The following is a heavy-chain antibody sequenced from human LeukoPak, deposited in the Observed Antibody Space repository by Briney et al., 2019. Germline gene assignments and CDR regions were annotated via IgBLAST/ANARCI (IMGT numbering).Heavy chain of an antibody. J-gene: IGHJ4*02. CDR1: GFTFSSYA. D-gene: IGHD3-10*01. CDR3: ANDIVRGPFDY. Sequence: GGSLRLSCAASGFTFSSYAMSWVRQAPGKGLEWVSAISGSGGSTYYADSVKGRFTISRDDSKNTLYLQMNSLRAEDTAVYYCANDIVRGPFDYWGQGTLVTVSS. V-gene: IGHV3-23*01. CDR2: ISGSGGST.